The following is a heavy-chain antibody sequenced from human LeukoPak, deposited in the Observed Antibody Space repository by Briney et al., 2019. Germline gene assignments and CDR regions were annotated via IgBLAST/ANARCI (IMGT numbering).Heavy chain of an antibody. CDR1: GGTFSSYA. CDR3: AREGVDYSYSAFDI. D-gene: IGHD2-21*01. V-gene: IGHV1-2*02. CDR2: INPNSGGT. Sequence: ASVKVSCKASGGTFSSYAISWVRQAPGQGLEWMGWINPNSGGTNYAQKFQGRVTMTRDTSISTAYMELSRLRSDDTAVYYCAREGVDYSYSAFDIWGQGTMVTVSS. J-gene: IGHJ3*02.